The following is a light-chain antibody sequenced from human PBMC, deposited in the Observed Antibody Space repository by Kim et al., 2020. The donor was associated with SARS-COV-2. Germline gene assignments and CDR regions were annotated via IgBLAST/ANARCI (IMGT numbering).Light chain of an antibody. CDR1: NIGSKN. Sequence: LALSQTARITFGGNNIGSKNVHWYQQKPGQAPVLVIYRDSNRPSGIPERFSGSNSGNTATLTISRAQAGDEADYYCQVWDSSVVFGGGTQLTVL. CDR3: QVWDSSVV. V-gene: IGLV3-9*01. CDR2: RDS. J-gene: IGLJ2*01.